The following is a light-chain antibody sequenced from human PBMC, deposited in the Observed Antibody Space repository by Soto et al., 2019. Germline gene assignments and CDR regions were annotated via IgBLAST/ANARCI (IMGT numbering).Light chain of an antibody. CDR1: QDIRNF. J-gene: IGKJ4*01. CDR2: DAS. CDR3: QHYDHLPLA. V-gene: IGKV1-33*01. Sequence: DIQMTQSPSSLSASVGDRVTITCQASQDIRNFLNWYQQKPGKAPQLLIYDASNLETGVPSRFIGSGSGTYFTLTISSLQPEDIATYYCQHYDHLPLAFGGGTKVEI.